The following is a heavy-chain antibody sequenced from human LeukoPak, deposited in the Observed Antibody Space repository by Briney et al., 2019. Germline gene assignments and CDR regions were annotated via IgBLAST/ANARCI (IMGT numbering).Heavy chain of an antibody. CDR2: IYYSGST. D-gene: IGHD6-25*01. CDR3: ARGPGATGPYYYYGMDV. Sequence: SETLSLTCTVSGGSISSYYWSWIRQPPGKGLEWIGYIYYSGSTNYNPSLKSRVTISVDTSKNQFSLKLSSVTAADTAVYYCARGPGATGPYYYYGMDVWGQGTTVTVSS. CDR1: GGSISSYY. V-gene: IGHV4-59*01. J-gene: IGHJ6*02.